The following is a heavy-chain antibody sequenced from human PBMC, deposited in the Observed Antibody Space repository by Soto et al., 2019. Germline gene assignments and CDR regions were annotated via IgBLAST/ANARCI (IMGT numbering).Heavy chain of an antibody. CDR1: GFTVADYT. Sequence: GGSLRLSCTASGFTVADYTLSWFRQAPGKGLEWLGFIRNKAYGGTTEYAASVKGRFTISRDDSKSIAYLLMNSLKTEDTAMYYCTRDGRYSGYPPPAFWGQGTLVTVSS. CDR2: IRNKAYGGTT. V-gene: IGHV3-49*03. D-gene: IGHD5-12*01. J-gene: IGHJ4*02. CDR3: TRDGRYSGYPPPAF.